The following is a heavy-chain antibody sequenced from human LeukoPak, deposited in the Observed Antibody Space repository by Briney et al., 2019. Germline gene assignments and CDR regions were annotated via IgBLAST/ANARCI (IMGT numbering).Heavy chain of an antibody. D-gene: IGHD3-16*01. CDR1: GSTFSDYY. J-gene: IGHJ4*02. CDR2: ISSSSGFT. CDR3: ARGSPPGD. V-gene: IGHV3-11*05. Sequence: PGGSLRLSCAASGSTFSDYYMTWIRRAPGKELEWVSYISSSSGFTKYADSVRGRFTISRDNAKNSLYLQMNTLRVDDTAVYYCARGSPPGDWGQGTLVTVSS.